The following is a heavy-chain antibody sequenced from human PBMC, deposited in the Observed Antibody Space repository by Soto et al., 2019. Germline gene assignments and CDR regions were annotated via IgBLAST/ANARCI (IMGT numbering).Heavy chain of an antibody. J-gene: IGHJ2*01. CDR1: GDSVSSVTAT. CDR2: TYYRSKWYN. D-gene: IGHD6-19*01. Sequence: QVQLQQSGPGLVKPSQTLSLMCDISGDSVSSVTATWSWIRQSPSRGLEWLGRTYYRSKWYNDYAMSVKGRIVITTDTSKNQVSLQLNSVPPEDTATYFCARDGSGFHWYFDVWGRGTLVTVSS. CDR3: ARDGSGFHWYFDV. V-gene: IGHV6-1*01.